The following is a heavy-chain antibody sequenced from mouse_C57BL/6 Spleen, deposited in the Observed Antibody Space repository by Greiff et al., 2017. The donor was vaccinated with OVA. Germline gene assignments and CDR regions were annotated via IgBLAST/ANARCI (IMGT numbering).Heavy chain of an antibody. CDR2: IDPSDSYT. D-gene: IGHD2-5*01. V-gene: IGHV1-50*01. CDR3: ARKAYSNFYAMDY. J-gene: IGHJ4*01. Sequence: QVQLQQPGAELVKPGASVKLSCKASGYTFTSYWMQWVKQRPGQGLEWIGEIDPSDSYTNYNQKFKGKATLTVDTSSSTAYMKLSSLTSEDSAGYYCARKAYSNFYAMDYWGQGTSVTVSS. CDR1: GYTFTSYW.